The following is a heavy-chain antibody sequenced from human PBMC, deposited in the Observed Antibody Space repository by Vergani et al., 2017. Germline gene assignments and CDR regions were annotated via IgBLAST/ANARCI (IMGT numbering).Heavy chain of an antibody. CDR2: VSGSSATP. J-gene: IGHJ6*02. Sequence: EVQLLESGGGLVQPGGSLRLSCEASGFSFPGYAMSWVRQAPGKGLEWVSSVSGSSATPYYADSVKGRFIISRDNSKNTLHLQMNSLRADDTAVYYCARELSYYYGSGSDDYNPYYYEGMDVWGPGTTVTVSS. CDR1: GFSFPGYA. V-gene: IGHV3-23*01. D-gene: IGHD3-10*01. CDR3: ARELSYYYGSGSDDYNPYYYEGMDV.